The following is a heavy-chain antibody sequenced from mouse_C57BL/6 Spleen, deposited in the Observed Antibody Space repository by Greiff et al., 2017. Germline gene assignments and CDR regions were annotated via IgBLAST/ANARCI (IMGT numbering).Heavy chain of an antibody. CDR2: IYPGDGDT. J-gene: IGHJ4*01. CDR1: GYAFSSSW. CDR3: ARPSYSNYVNYAMDY. V-gene: IGHV1-82*01. D-gene: IGHD2-5*01. Sequence: VQLQQSGPELVKPGASVKISCKASGYAFSSSWMNWVKQRPGKGLEWIGRIYPGDGDTNYNGKFKGKATLTADKSSSTAYMQLSSLTSEDSAVYFCARPSYSNYVNYAMDYWGQGTSVTVSS.